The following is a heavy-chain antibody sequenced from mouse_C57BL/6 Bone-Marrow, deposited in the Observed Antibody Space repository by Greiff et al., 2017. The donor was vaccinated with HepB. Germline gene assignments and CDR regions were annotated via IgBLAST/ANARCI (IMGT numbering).Heavy chain of an antibody. CDR2: ISNLAYSI. V-gene: IGHV5-15*01. CDR1: GFTFSDYG. J-gene: IGHJ1*03. Sequence: DVMLVESGGGLVQPGGSLKLSCAASGFTFSDYGMAWVRQAPRKGPEWVAFISNLAYSIYYADTVTGRFTISRENAKNTLYLEMSSLRSEDTAMYYCARLGPWYFDVWGTGTTVTVSS. D-gene: IGHD4-1*01. CDR3: ARLGPWYFDV.